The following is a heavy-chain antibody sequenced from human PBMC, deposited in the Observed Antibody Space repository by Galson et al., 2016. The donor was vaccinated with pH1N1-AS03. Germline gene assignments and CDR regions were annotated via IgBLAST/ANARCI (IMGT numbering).Heavy chain of an antibody. CDR1: GYTFTTYD. Sequence: SVKVSCKASGYTFTTYDINWVRQAPGQGLEWMGWMNPDSGNTGYASSFQGRVTITRDTSISTAYTELSSLRSEDTAVYYCARGVVDCSGPACSGTLRFDPWGQGTLVTVSS. CDR2: MNPDSGNT. V-gene: IGHV1-8*03. D-gene: IGHD2-15*01. J-gene: IGHJ5*02. CDR3: ARGVVDCSGPACSGTLRFDP.